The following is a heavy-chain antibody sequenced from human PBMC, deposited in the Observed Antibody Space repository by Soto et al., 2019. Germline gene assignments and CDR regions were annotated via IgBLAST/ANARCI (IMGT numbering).Heavy chain of an antibody. Sequence: LSLSCAASGFTFSSYGMHWVRQAPGKGLEWVAVIWYDGSNKYYADSVKGRFTISRDNSKNTLYLQMNSLRAEDTAVYYCAKVGLRLNHGVGYFDYWGQGNLVTVSS. J-gene: IGHJ4*02. CDR3: AKVGLRLNHGVGYFDY. CDR2: IWYDGSNK. V-gene: IGHV3-33*06. CDR1: GFTFSSYG. D-gene: IGHD3-3*01.